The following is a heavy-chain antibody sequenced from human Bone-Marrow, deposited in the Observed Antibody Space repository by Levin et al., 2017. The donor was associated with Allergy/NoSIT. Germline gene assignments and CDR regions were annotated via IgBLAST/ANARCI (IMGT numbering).Heavy chain of an antibody. CDR1: GFTFGDYV. CDR2: IRSKTYGGTT. V-gene: IGHV3-49*04. J-gene: IGHJ4*02. CDR3: TRDAPEWLRSRTFDY. Sequence: SCTASGFTFGDYVVSWVRQAPGKGLEWVGFIRSKTYGGTTEYAASVKGRFTISRDDSKSIAYLQMNSLKTEDTAMYYCTRDAPEWLRSRTFDYWGQGTLVTVSS. D-gene: IGHD5-12*01.